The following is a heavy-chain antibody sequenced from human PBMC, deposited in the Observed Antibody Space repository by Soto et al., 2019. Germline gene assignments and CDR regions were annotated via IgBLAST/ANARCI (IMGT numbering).Heavy chain of an antibody. CDR2: ISWNSGSI. V-gene: IGHV3-9*01. CDR3: ARYPDASWAFDI. Sequence: GGSLRLSCAASGFTFDDYAMHWVRQAPGKGLEWVSGISWNSGSIGYADSVKGRFTISRDNAKNSLYLQMNSLRAEDTALYYCARYPDASWAFDIWGQGTMVTVSS. CDR1: GFTFDDYA. J-gene: IGHJ3*02.